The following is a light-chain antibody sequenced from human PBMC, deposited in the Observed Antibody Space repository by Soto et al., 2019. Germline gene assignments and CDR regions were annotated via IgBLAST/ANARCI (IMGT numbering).Light chain of an antibody. J-gene: IGKJ1*01. V-gene: IGKV3-20*01. CDR3: QQYGSSYPWT. Sequence: EIVMTQSPATLSVSPGERATFSCRASQSVSSNLAWYQQKPGQAPRLLIYGASSRATGVPDRFSGSGSGTDFTLTIRRLEPEDFAVYYCQQYGSSYPWTFGQGTKVDIK. CDR2: GAS. CDR1: QSVSSN.